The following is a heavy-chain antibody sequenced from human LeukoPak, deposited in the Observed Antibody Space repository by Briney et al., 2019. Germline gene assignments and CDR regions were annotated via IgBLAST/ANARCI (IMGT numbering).Heavy chain of an antibody. CDR1: GYTFTSYG. D-gene: IGHD5/OR15-5a*01. CDR2: ISAYNGNT. J-gene: IGHJ4*02. V-gene: IGHV1-18*01. CDR3: ARDLRFTAQRSFDY. Sequence: ASVKVSCKASGYTFTSYGISWVRQAPGQGLEWMGWISAYNGNTNYAQKLQGRVTMTTDTSTSTVYMELRSLRSDDTAVYYCARDLRFTAQRSFDYWGQGTLVTVSS.